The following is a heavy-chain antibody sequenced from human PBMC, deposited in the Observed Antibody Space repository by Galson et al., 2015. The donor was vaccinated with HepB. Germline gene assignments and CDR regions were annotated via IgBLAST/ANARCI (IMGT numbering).Heavy chain of an antibody. Sequence: SVKVSCKASGGTFTNYALSWVRRAPGQGLEWMGGIIPILHTPNYAQKFQGRVTISTDESTSTVYMELSSLRSEDTAFYYCAREGHYYDSRGYYGVFDIWGQGTMVTVSS. CDR1: GGTFTNYA. V-gene: IGHV1-69*05. D-gene: IGHD3-22*01. J-gene: IGHJ3*02. CDR3: AREGHYYDSRGYYGVFDI. CDR2: IIPILHTP.